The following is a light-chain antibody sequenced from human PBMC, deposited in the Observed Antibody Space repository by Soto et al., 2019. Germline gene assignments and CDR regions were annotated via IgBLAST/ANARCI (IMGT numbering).Light chain of an antibody. CDR3: SSYTTIKTVV. CDR2: EVS. V-gene: IGLV2-14*01. J-gene: IGLJ2*01. CDR1: SSDIGTYKY. Sequence: QSALTQPASVSGSSGQSITISCTGTSSDIGTYKYVSWFQDHPGKAPKLIIFEVSTRPSGISDRFSGFKSANTAYLTISGVQPEDEADYHCSSYTTIKTVVFGGGTQLTVL.